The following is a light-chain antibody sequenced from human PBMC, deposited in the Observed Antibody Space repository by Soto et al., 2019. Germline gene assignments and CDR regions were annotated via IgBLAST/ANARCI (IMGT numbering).Light chain of an antibody. CDR2: GAS. CDR3: QQYNNWPPG. Sequence: EIVMTQSPATLSVSPGERATLSCRASQSVSSNLAWYQQKPGQAPRLLIYGASIRATGIPARFSGSGSGTEFTLTISSLQSEDLAVYYCQQYNNWPPGFGGGTKVEIK. J-gene: IGKJ4*01. V-gene: IGKV3D-15*01. CDR1: QSVSSN.